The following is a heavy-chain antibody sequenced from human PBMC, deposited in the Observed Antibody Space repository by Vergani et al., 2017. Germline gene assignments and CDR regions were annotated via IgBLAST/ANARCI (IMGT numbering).Heavy chain of an antibody. CDR2: ISAYNGNT. Sequence: QVQLVQSGAEVKKPGSSVKVSCKASGGTFSSYTISWVRQAPGQGLEWMGWISAYNGNTNYAQKLQGRVTMTTDTSTSTAYMELRSLRSDDTAVYYCARTTGANEDYYYYMDVWGKGTTVTVSS. D-gene: IGHD1-1*01. CDR1: GGTFSSYT. J-gene: IGHJ6*03. V-gene: IGHV1-18*01. CDR3: ARTTGANEDYYYYMDV.